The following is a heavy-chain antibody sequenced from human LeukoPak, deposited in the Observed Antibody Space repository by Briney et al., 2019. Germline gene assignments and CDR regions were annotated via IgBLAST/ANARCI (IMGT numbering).Heavy chain of an antibody. D-gene: IGHD6-13*01. Sequence: PGGSLRLSCAASGFTFSSYAMSWVRQAPGKGLEWVSAISGSGGSTYYADSVKGRFTTSRDNSKNTLYLQMNRLRAEDTAVYYCAKDRMAAVAAAGADDYCGQGILVTVSS. CDR3: AKDRMAAVAAAGADDY. V-gene: IGHV3-23*01. J-gene: IGHJ4*02. CDR2: ISGSGGST. CDR1: GFTFSSYA.